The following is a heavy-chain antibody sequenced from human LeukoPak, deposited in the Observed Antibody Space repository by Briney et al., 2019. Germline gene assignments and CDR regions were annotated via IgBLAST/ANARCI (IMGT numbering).Heavy chain of an antibody. J-gene: IGHJ5*02. Sequence: PGGSLRLSCAASGFTFSSYGMSWVRQAPGKGLEWVSAISGSGGSTYYADSVKGRFTISRDNSKNALYLQMNSLRAEDTAVYYCARYPHGDWFDPWGQGTPVTVSS. CDR3: ARYPHGDWFDP. V-gene: IGHV3-23*01. CDR1: GFTFSSYG. CDR2: ISGSGGST. D-gene: IGHD4-17*01.